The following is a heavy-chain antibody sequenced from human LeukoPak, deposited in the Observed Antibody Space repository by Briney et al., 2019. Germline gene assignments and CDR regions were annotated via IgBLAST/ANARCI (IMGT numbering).Heavy chain of an antibody. V-gene: IGHV1-2*06. CDR3: ARDFYYGSGSN. CDR1: GYTFTGYY. J-gene: IGHJ4*02. CDR2: INPNSGGT. D-gene: IGHD3-10*01. Sequence: ASVKVSCKASGYTFTGYYMHWVRQAPRQGLEWMGRINPNSGGTNYAQKFQGRVTMTRDTSISTAYMELSRLRSDDTAVYYCARDFYYGSGSNWGQGTLVTVSS.